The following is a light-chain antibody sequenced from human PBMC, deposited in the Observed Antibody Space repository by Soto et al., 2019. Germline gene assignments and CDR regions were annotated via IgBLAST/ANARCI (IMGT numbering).Light chain of an antibody. CDR3: CSYAGSSTYVV. CDR1: SSDVGSYNL. V-gene: IGLV2-23*02. Sequence: QSVLTQPASVSGSPGQSITISCTGTSSDVGSYNLVSWYQQQPGKAPKLMIYEVSKRPSGVSSRFSGSKSGNTASLTISGLQAEDEADYYCCSYAGSSTYVVFGGGTQLTVL. J-gene: IGLJ2*01. CDR2: EVS.